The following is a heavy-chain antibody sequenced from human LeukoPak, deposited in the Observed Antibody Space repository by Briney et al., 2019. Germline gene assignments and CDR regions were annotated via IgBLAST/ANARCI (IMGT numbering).Heavy chain of an antibody. CDR1: GFTFSNYW. Sequence: GGSLRLSCSASGFTFSNYWMSWVRQAPGKGLEWVANIKQDGSEKYYVDSVKGRFTISRDNAKNSLYLQMNSLRAEDTAVYYCARVRGSVYGYYYYGMDVWGQGTTVTVSS. CDR3: ARVRGSVYGYYYYGMDV. J-gene: IGHJ6*02. D-gene: IGHD4-17*01. V-gene: IGHV3-7*01. CDR2: IKQDGSEK.